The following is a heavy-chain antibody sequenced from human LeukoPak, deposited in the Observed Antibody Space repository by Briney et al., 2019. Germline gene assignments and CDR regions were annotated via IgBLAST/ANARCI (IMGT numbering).Heavy chain of an antibody. D-gene: IGHD5-24*01. CDR3: ARGRTEWLHFDY. CDR2: INPNSGGT. CDR1: GYTFTGYY. J-gene: IGHJ4*02. V-gene: IGHV1-2*02. Sequence: ASVKVSCKASGYTFTGYYIHWVRQAPGQGLEWMGWINPNSGGTNYAQKFQGRVTMTGDTSISTAYMELSRLRSDDTAVYYCARGRTEWLHFDYWGQGTLVTVSS.